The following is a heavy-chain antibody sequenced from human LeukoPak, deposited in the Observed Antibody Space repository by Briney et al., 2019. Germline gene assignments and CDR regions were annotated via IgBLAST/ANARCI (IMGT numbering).Heavy chain of an antibody. J-gene: IGHJ5*02. CDR1: GYTFTSYY. V-gene: IGHV1-46*01. CDR2: INPSGGST. CDR3: ARGGLLWFGESDP. Sequence: GASVKVSCKASGYTFTSYYMHWVRQAPGQGLEWMGIINPSGGSTSYAQKFQGRVTITRDTSASTAYMELSSLRSEDTAVNYCARGGLLWFGESDPWGQGTLVTVSS. D-gene: IGHD3-10*01.